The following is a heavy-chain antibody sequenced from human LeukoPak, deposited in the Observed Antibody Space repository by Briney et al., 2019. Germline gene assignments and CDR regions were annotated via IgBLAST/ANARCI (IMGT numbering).Heavy chain of an antibody. V-gene: IGHV4-59*01. Sequence: RTSETLSLXCSVSGGSINNYYLSWIRQPPGKGLEWIGYMYYSGSTNYNPSLKGRVTISVDTSKNQFSLMLSSVTAADTAVYYCARLLYRYSYMDVWGNRTTVTVSS. D-gene: IGHD1-26*01. CDR2: MYYSGST. CDR1: GGSINNYY. J-gene: IGHJ6*03. CDR3: ARLLYRYSYMDV.